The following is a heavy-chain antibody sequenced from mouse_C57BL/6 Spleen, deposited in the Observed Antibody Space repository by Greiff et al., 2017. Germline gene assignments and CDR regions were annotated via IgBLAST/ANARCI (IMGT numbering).Heavy chain of an antibody. CDR3: ARPYYYGSSYDWYFDV. D-gene: IGHD1-1*01. CDR2: IRNKANGYTT. V-gene: IGHV7-3*01. Sequence: EVQRVESGGGLVQPGGSLSLSCAASGFTFTDYYMSWVRQPPGKALEWLGFIRNKANGYTTEYSASVKGRFTISRDNSQSILYLQMNALRAEDSATYYCARPYYYGSSYDWYFDVWGTGTTVTVSS. J-gene: IGHJ1*03. CDR1: GFTFTDYY.